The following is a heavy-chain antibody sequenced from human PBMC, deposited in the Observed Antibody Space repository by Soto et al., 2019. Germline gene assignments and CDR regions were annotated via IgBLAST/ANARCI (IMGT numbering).Heavy chain of an antibody. Sequence: GGSLRLSCAASGFSFGSYALSWVRQAPGKGLEWVSTISGSDGKTFYADSVKGRFSISRDTSQSTLYLQMNSLRADDTAMYYCARWSYLDFWGQGTRVTVS. CDR3: ARWSYLDF. D-gene: IGHD3-10*01. CDR1: GFSFGSYA. J-gene: IGHJ1*01. CDR2: ISGSDGKT. V-gene: IGHV3-23*01.